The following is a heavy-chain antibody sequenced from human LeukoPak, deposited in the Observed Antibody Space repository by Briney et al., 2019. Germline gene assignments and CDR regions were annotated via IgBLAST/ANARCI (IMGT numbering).Heavy chain of an antibody. CDR2: MNPNSGNT. D-gene: IGHD6-19*01. Sequence: ASVKVSCKASGYTFTSYDINWVRQATGQGLEWMGWMNPNSGNTGYAQKFQGRVTMTRDTSISTAYMELSRLRSDDTAVYYCARDKEGWTAYYYYMDVWGKGTTVTVSS. J-gene: IGHJ6*03. CDR1: GYTFTSYD. V-gene: IGHV1-8*01. CDR3: ARDKEGWTAYYYYMDV.